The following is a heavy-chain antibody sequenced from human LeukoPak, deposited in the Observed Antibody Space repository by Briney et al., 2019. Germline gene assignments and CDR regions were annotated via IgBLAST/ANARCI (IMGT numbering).Heavy chain of an antibody. Sequence: GGSLRLSCAASGFTFSSCWMHWVRQAPGKGLVWVSRINSDGSSTSYADSVKGRFTISRDNSKNTLYLQMNSLRAEDTAIYYCAKSRGSYWVPEFDYWGQGTLVTVSS. CDR2: INSDGSST. D-gene: IGHD1-26*01. V-gene: IGHV3-74*01. CDR1: GFTFSSCW. J-gene: IGHJ4*02. CDR3: AKSRGSYWVPEFDY.